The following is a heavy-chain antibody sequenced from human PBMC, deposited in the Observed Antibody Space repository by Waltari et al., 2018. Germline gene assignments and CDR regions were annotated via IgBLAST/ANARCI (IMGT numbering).Heavy chain of an antibody. D-gene: IGHD3-9*01. CDR3: ARGPHYDILTGYSYYFDY. CDR1: DGSISGNY. Sequence: QVQLHESGPGLVKPSETLSLTCTVSDGSISGNYWSWIRQPAGKGLEWIGRIHPSGSTKDHPSLKSRLTMSVDTSKNQLSLKLSSVTAADTAVYYCARGPHYDILTGYSYYFDYWGQGTRVTVSS. J-gene: IGHJ4*02. CDR2: IHPSGST. V-gene: IGHV4-4*07.